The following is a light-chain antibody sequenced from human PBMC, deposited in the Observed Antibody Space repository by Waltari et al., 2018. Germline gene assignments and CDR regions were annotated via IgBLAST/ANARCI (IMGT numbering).Light chain of an antibody. CDR1: SSDVGGYNY. CDR2: EVS. CDR3: SSYTSSSKGV. J-gene: IGLJ2*01. V-gene: IGLV2-14*01. Sequence: QSALTQPASVSGSPGQSITISCTGTSSDVGGYNYVSWYQQHPGKAPNLMIYEVSNRPSGVSNRFSGSKSGNTASLTSSGLQGEDEADYYCSSYTSSSKGVFGGGTKLTVL.